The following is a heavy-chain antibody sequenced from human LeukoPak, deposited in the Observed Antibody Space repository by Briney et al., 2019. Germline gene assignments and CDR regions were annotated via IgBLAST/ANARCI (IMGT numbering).Heavy chain of an antibody. CDR3: ARSFYENDAFDI. CDR2: IYYTGST. CDR1: GGSITNYY. V-gene: IGHV4-59*08. D-gene: IGHD5/OR15-5a*01. Sequence: SETLSLTCTVSGGSITNYYWSWIRQPPGEGLECIGYIYYTGSTNYNPSLGSRVTISVDTSKNQFSLKLRSVTAADAAMYYCARSFYENDAFDIWGQGTMVSVSS. J-gene: IGHJ3*02.